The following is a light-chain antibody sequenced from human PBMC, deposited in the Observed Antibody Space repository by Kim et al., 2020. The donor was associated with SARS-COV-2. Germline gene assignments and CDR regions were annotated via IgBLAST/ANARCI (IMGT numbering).Light chain of an antibody. Sequence: QRITISCIGSTSNIGAHYDGHWYQFLPGTAPKLLIQGNNNRPSWVPERFSGSKSDTSASLAIAGLQPEDEADYYCQSFDTNLKTVVFGGGTQLTVL. CDR3: QSFDTNLKTVV. V-gene: IGLV1-40*01. J-gene: IGLJ2*01. CDR2: GNN. CDR1: TSNIGAHYD.